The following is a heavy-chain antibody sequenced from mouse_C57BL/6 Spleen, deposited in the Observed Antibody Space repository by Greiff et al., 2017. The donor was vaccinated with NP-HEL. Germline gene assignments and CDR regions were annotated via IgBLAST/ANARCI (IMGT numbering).Heavy chain of an antibody. CDR2: ISDGGSYT. CDR1: GFTFSSYA. CDR3: AREGDGGDAMDY. V-gene: IGHV5-4*01. D-gene: IGHD1-1*02. Sequence: EVKVVESGGGLVKPGGSLKLSCAASGFTFSSYAMSWVRQTPEKRLEWVATISDGGSYTYYPDNVKGRFTISRDNAKNNLYLQMSHLKSEDTAMYYCAREGDGGDAMDYWGQGTSVTVSS. J-gene: IGHJ4*01.